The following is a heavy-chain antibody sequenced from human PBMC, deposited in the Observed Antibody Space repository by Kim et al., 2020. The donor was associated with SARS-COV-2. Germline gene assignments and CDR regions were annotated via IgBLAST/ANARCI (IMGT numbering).Heavy chain of an antibody. CDR3: ARRRGGYYYVDY. J-gene: IGHJ4*02. D-gene: IGHD3-22*01. CDR1: GGSISSSSYY. Sequence: SETLSLTCTVSGGSISSSSYYWGWIRQPPGKGLEWIGSIYYSGSTYYNPSLKSRVTISVDTSKNQFSLKLSSVTAADTAVYYCARRRGGYYYVDYWGQGT. V-gene: IGHV4-39*01. CDR2: IYYSGST.